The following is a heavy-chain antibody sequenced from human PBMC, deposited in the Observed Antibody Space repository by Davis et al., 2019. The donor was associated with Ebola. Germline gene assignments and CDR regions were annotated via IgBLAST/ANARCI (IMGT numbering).Heavy chain of an antibody. D-gene: IGHD6-19*01. CDR1: GFTFSSYS. V-gene: IGHV3-30*18. J-gene: IGHJ4*02. CDR2: ISYDGSDK. CDR3: AKSLAVADTF. Sequence: GESLKISCAASGFTFSSYSMNWVRQAPGKGLEWVSVISYDGSDKYYADSVKGRFSISRDDSKNTLYLQMNSLRAEDTAVYYCAKSLAVADTFWGQGTLVTVSS.